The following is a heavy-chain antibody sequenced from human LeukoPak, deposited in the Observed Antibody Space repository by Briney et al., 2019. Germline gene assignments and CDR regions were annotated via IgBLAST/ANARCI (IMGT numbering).Heavy chain of an antibody. CDR3: AKEELYYYDSSGYSN. V-gene: IGHV3-23*01. D-gene: IGHD3-22*01. CDR2: ISGSGGST. Sequence: GGSLRLSCAASGFTFSSYAMSWVRQAPGKGLEWVSGISGSGGSTYYADSVKGRFTISRDNSKNTLYLQMNSLRAEDTAVYYCAKEELYYYDSSGYSNWGQGTLVTVSS. CDR1: GFTFSSYA. J-gene: IGHJ4*02.